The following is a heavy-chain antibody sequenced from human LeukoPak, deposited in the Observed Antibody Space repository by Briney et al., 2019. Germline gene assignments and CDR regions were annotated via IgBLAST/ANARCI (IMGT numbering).Heavy chain of an antibody. V-gene: IGHV3-7*03. CDR1: GFSFSNYA. Sequence: QAGGSLSLSCSASGFSFSNYAMYWVRQAPGKGLEWVANIKQGGSEKYYVDSVKGRFTISRDNAKNSLYLQMNSLRAEDMAAYYCARDFGLRCSGGTCYSVYYYGMDVWGKGTTVTVSS. CDR2: IKQGGSEK. D-gene: IGHD2-15*01. CDR3: ARDFGLRCSGGTCYSVYYYGMDV. J-gene: IGHJ6*04.